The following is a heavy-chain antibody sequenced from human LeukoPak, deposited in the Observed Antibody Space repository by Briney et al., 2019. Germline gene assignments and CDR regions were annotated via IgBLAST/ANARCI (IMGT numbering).Heavy chain of an antibody. J-gene: IGHJ4*02. V-gene: IGHV5-51*01. CDR3: ARQDFYYGAGLFDF. CDR1: GYAFTEYW. Sequence: GASLTLSCKASGYAFTEYWIAWVRQTPGKGLEWMGIIYPDDSDARYSPSFQGQVTISVDKSINTAYLEWDGLKTSDSAIYYCARQDFYYGAGLFDFWGQGTLVIVSS. CDR2: IYPDDSDA. D-gene: IGHD4/OR15-4a*01.